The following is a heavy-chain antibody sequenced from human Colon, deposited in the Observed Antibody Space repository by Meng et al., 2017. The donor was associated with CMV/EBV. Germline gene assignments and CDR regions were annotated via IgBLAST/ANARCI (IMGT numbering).Heavy chain of an antibody. J-gene: IGHJ2*01. Sequence: QGRLHDAGPVLVKPSETPSLTCTVSGGSITSYYWSWIRPPAGRGLEWIGHMYTSGSTNYNPSLKSRVTMSVDTSKKQFSLKLSSVTAADTAMYYCAKEAPGGNYWYFDLWGRSTLVTVSS. V-gene: IGHV4-4*07. CDR2: MYTSGST. CDR1: GGSITSYY. CDR3: AKEAPGGNYWYFDL. D-gene: IGHD1-26*01.